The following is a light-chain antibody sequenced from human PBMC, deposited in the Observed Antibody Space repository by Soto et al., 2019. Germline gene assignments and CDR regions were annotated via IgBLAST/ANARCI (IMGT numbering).Light chain of an antibody. CDR3: HQYGSSPT. V-gene: IGKV3-20*01. Sequence: EIVLTQSPGTLSLSPGERATLSCRASQSVSKNYLAWYQQKPGQAPRVLIYSASNRATGIPDRFSGSGSGTDFTLTINRLEPEDFAVYYCHQYGSSPTFGQGTKVEIK. CDR1: QSVSKNY. CDR2: SAS. J-gene: IGKJ1*01.